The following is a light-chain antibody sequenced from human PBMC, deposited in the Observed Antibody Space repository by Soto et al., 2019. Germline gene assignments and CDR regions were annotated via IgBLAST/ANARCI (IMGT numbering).Light chain of an antibody. CDR2: DTS. Sequence: VLTQSPGTLSLSPGERATLSCRASQPVNSYLNWYQQQPGQSPRLLMSDTSHRATGIPARFSGSGSGTDFTLTISSLETEDFAVYYCQQRSNWRQQFGQGTKV. CDR3: QQRSNWRQQ. J-gene: IGKJ1*01. CDR1: QPVNSY. V-gene: IGKV3-11*01.